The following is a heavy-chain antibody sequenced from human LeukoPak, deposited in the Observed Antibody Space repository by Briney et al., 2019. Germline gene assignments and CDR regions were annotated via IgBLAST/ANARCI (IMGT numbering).Heavy chain of an antibody. D-gene: IGHD2-2*01. CDR3: ARDPPLGYCSSTSCPHLDY. CDR2: ISSSGSFI. Sequence: MAGGSLRLSCAASGFTFSSYSMNWVRQAPGKGLEWVSSISSSGSFIYYADSVKGRFTISRDNAKNSLYIQMNSLRTEDTAAYYCARDPPLGYCSSTSCPHLDYWGQGTLVTVSS. V-gene: IGHV3-21*01. CDR1: GFTFSSYS. J-gene: IGHJ4*02.